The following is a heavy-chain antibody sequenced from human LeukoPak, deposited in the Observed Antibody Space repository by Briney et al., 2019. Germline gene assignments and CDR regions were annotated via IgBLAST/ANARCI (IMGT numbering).Heavy chain of an antibody. D-gene: IGHD2-2*01. CDR1: GGSFSGYY. J-gene: IGHJ3*02. CDR3: AIPGYCSSTSCYVYAFDI. Sequence: SETLSLTCAVYGGSFSGYYWSWLRQPPGKGLEWLGEINHSGSTNYNPSLKSRVTISVDTSKNQFSLKLSSVTAADTAVYYCAIPGYCSSTSCYVYAFDIWGQGTMVTVSS. CDR2: INHSGST. V-gene: IGHV4-34*01.